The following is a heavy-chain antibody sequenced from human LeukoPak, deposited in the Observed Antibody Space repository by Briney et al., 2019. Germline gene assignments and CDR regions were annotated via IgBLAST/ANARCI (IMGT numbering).Heavy chain of an antibody. D-gene: IGHD1-26*01. V-gene: IGHV3-74*01. Sequence: GGSLRLSCAASRITFSTSWMHWVRQAPGKGLVWVSRISSDGSNTIYADSVRGRFTISRDNAKNTLYLQMNSLRAEDTAVYYCARDQSIMGPTTVDYWGQGTLVTVSS. CDR2: ISSDGSNT. CDR1: RITFSTSW. J-gene: IGHJ4*02. CDR3: ARDQSIMGPTTVDY.